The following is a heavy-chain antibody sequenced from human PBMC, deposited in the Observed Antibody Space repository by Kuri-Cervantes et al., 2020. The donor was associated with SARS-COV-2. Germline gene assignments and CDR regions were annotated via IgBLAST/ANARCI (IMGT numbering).Heavy chain of an antibody. V-gene: IGHV3-15*01. CDR2: IKSKTDGGTT. D-gene: IGHD2-2*02. CDR1: GFTFSNAW. Sequence: LSLTCAASGFTFSNAWMSWVRQAPGKGLEWVGRIKSKTDGGTTDYAAPVKGRFIISRDDSKNTLYLQMNSLKTEDTAVYYCTTDLPNPTYPRYYYYYFGMDVWGQGTTVTVSS. CDR3: TTDLPNPTYPRYYYYYFGMDV. J-gene: IGHJ6*02.